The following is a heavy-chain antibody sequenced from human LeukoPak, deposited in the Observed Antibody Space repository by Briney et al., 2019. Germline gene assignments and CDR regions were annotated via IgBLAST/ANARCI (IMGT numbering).Heavy chain of an antibody. V-gene: IGHV3-21*01. CDR3: RFGDFNDY. CDR1: GSTFSTYR. J-gene: IGHJ4*02. D-gene: IGHD3-10*01. Sequence: PGGSLRLSCAASGSTFSTYRMHWVRQAPGRGLEWVSSITSSSSSMSYADSVEGRFTISRDNAKNSLYLQMNSLSAEDTAVYYCRFGDFNDYWGQGTLVTVSS. CDR2: ITSSSSSM.